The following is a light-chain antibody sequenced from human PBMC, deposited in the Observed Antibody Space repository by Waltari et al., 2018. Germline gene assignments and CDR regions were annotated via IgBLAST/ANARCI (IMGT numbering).Light chain of an antibody. CDR3: QQYHDWPLYT. V-gene: IGKV3-15*01. CDR1: QTISSN. Sequence: EIVMTQSPATLSVSPGERASLSCRASQTISSNLAWYQQKPGQAPRLLIYGASTRATGVTPRFSGSGSGTDFTLTISSLQSEDFAVYYCQQYHDWPLYTFGQGTNLEIK. J-gene: IGKJ2*01. CDR2: GAS.